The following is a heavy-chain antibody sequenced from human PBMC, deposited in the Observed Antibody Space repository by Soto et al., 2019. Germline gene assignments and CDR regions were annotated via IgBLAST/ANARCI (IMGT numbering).Heavy chain of an antibody. CDR2: ISYDGSNK. Sequence: QVQLVESGGGVVQPGRSLRLSCAASGFTFSSYAMHWVRQAPGKGLEWVAVISYDGSNKYYADSVKGRFTISRDNSKNTLYLQMNSLRAEDTAVYYCARERSRCMRGWCYYYYGMDVWGQGTTVTVSS. CDR3: ARERSRCMRGWCYYYYGMDV. J-gene: IGHJ6*02. CDR1: GFTFSSYA. V-gene: IGHV3-30-3*01. D-gene: IGHD2-8*01.